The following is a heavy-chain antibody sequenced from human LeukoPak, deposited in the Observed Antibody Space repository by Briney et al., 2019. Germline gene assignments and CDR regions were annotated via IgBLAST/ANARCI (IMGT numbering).Heavy chain of an antibody. CDR1: GYTFARYY. Sequence: GASVKVSCKASGYTFARYYIHWVRQAPAQGLEWMGIINPSGGSTRYAQKFQGRVTMTRDTSTSTVYMELSSLRSDDTAVYYCARGGYYDSSGSFDPWGQGTLVTVSS. V-gene: IGHV1-46*01. CDR2: INPSGGST. CDR3: ARGGYYDSSGSFDP. D-gene: IGHD3-22*01. J-gene: IGHJ5*02.